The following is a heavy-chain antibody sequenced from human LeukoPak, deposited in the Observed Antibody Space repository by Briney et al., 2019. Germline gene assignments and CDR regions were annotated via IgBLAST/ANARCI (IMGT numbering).Heavy chain of an antibody. Sequence: SETLSLTCTVSGGSITSSSYYWGWIRQPPGKGPEWIGSIYYTGSTNYNPSLKSRVTISLDTSKNQFSLKLTSVTAADTAVYYCASVRGYSSGWYASGFAPWGQGTLVTVSS. D-gene: IGHD6-19*01. V-gene: IGHV4-39*07. CDR3: ASVRGYSSGWYASGFAP. CDR2: IYYTGST. CDR1: GGSITSSSYY. J-gene: IGHJ5*02.